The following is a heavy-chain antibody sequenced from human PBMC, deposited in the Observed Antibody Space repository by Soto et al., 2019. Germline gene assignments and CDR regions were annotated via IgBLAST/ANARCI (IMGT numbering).Heavy chain of an antibody. CDR2: IYYSGST. CDR1: GGSISSSSYY. V-gene: IGHV4-39*01. D-gene: IGHD3-22*01. J-gene: IGHJ4*02. CDR3: ARHSHSRVGGPETGSGDSPTSDY. Sequence: SETLSLTCTVSGGSISSSSYYWGWIRQPPGKGLEWIGSIYYSGSTYYNPSLKSRVTISVDTSKNQFSLKLSSVTAADTAVYDYARHSHSRVGGPETGSGDSPTSDYWGQRTLVTVSS.